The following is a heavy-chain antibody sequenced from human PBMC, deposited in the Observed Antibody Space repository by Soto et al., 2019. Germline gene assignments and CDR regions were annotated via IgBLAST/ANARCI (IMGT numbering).Heavy chain of an antibody. D-gene: IGHD1-1*01. Sequence: ASVKVSCKASGYTFASYAMHCVRQAPGQRLEWMGWINAGNGNTKYSQKFQGRVTITRDTSASTAYMELSSLRSEDTAVYYCTTGGDASKTGYWGQGTLVTVSS. V-gene: IGHV1-3*01. CDR1: GYTFASYA. J-gene: IGHJ4*02. CDR2: INAGNGNT. CDR3: TTGGDASKTGY.